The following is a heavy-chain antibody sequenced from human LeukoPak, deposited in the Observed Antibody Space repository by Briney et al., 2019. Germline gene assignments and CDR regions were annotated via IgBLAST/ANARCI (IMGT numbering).Heavy chain of an antibody. CDR2: INQGGSKI. CDR3: ARDLMFQSSTLGWGYGSGPPNYNYYMDV. CDR1: GFTFSSYW. Sequence: GGSLRLSCAASGFTFSSYWMSWVRQAPGKGLEWVANINQGGSKIYYVDSVKGRFSISRDNANNALYLQMNSLRAEDTAVYYCARDLMFQSSTLGWGYGSGPPNYNYYMDVWGKGTTVTFSS. D-gene: IGHD3-10*01. J-gene: IGHJ6*03. V-gene: IGHV3-7*01.